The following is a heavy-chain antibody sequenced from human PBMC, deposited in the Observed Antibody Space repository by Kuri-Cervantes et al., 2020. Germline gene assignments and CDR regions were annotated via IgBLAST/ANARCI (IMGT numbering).Heavy chain of an antibody. V-gene: IGHV1-2*02. CDR1: GYTFTGYY. Sequence: ASVKVSCKASGYTFTGYYMHWVRQAPGQGLEWVGWINPNSGGTNYAQKFQGRVTMTRDTSISTAYMELSRLRSDDTAVYYCARDDSSWDAIDYWGQGTLVTVSS. CDR2: INPNSGGT. D-gene: IGHD6-13*01. CDR3: ARDDSSWDAIDY. J-gene: IGHJ4*02.